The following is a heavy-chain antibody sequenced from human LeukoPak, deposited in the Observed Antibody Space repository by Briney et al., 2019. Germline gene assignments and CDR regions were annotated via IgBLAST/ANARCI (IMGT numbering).Heavy chain of an antibody. D-gene: IGHD3-10*01. J-gene: IGHJ4*02. CDR3: AKDTYGSNYFDY. Sequence: GGSLRLSCVASGFIFSDYAMGWVRQAPGKGLEWVSGISWNSGSIGYADSVKGRFTISRDNAKNSLYLQMNSLRAEDTALYYCAKDTYGSNYFDYWGQGTLVTVSS. CDR2: ISWNSGSI. V-gene: IGHV3-9*01. CDR1: GFIFSDYA.